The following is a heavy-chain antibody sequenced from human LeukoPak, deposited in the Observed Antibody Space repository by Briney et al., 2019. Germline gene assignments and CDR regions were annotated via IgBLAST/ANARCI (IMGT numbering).Heavy chain of an antibody. J-gene: IGHJ6*02. V-gene: IGHV1-8*01. CDR3: ARGMADDYGSGSYYTGPYYYYYYGMDV. CDR2: MNPNSGNT. D-gene: IGHD3-10*01. Sequence: GASVKVSCKASGYTFTSYDINWVRQATGQGLEWMGWMNPNSGNTGYAQKFQGRVTMTRNTSISTAYMELSSLRSEDTAVYYCARGMADDYGSGSYYTGPYYYYYYGMDVWGQGTTVTVSS. CDR1: GYTFTSYD.